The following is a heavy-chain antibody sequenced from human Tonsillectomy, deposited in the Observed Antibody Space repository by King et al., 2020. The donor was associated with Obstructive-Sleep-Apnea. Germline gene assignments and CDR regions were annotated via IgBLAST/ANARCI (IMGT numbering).Heavy chain of an antibody. CDR3: ARDFLTSSTDY. J-gene: IGHJ4*02. V-gene: IGHV4-39*07. D-gene: IGHD6-6*01. CDR2: IYYSGST. Sequence: PLQESGPGLVKPSETLSLTCTVSGGSISSSSYYWGWIRQPPGKGLEWIGSIYYSGSTYYNPSLKSRVTISVDTSNNQFSLKLTSVTAADTAVYYCARDFLTSSTDYWGQGTLVTVSS. CDR1: GGSISSSSYY.